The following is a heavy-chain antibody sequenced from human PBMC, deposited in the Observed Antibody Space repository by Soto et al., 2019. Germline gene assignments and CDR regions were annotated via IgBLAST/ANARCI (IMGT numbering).Heavy chain of an antibody. D-gene: IGHD3-10*01. V-gene: IGHV3-21*01. CDR2: ISSSSSYI. J-gene: IGHJ6*03. Sequence: GGSLRLSCAASGFTFSSYSMNWVRQAPGKGLEWVSSISSSSSYIYYADSVKGRFTISRDNAKNSLYLQMNSLRAEDTAVYYCARDSPRDGSGSSFLGLYYYYYYMDVWGKGTTVTVSS. CDR1: GFTFSSYS. CDR3: ARDSPRDGSGSSFLGLYYYYYYMDV.